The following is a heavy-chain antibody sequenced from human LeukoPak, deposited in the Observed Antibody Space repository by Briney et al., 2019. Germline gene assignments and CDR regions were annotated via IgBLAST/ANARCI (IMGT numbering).Heavy chain of an antibody. CDR2: SISKIDGGTT. J-gene: IGHJ4*02. CDR3: TTTIDY. V-gene: IGHV3-15*01. CDR1: GFTFSNAW. D-gene: IGHD4-11*01. Sequence: GGSLRLSCAASGFTFSNAWMTWVRQAPGKGPEWVGRSISKIDGGTTDYAAPVKGRFTISRDDSQNTVYLQMNSLKTEDTAMCYCTTTIDYWGQGTLVTVSS.